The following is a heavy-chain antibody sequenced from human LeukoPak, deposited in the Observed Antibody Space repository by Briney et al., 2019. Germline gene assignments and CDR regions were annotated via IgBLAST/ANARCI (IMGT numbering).Heavy chain of an antibody. CDR3: AREAYDSSGYYSGNWFDP. J-gene: IGHJ5*02. D-gene: IGHD3-22*01. CDR2: ISAYNGNT. V-gene: IGHV1-18*01. CDR1: GYTFTSYG. Sequence: ASVKVSCKASGYTFTSYGISWVRQAPGQGLEWMGWISAYNGNTNYAQKLQGRVTMTTDTSTSTAYMELRSLRSDDTAVYYCAREAYDSSGYYSGNWFDPWGQGTLDTVSS.